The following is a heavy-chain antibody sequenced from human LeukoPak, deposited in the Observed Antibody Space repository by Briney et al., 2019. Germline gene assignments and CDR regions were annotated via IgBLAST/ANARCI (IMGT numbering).Heavy chain of an antibody. CDR3: AREHWAIVVVPAAMRVGNGMDV. Sequence: TPSETLSLTCTVSGYSISSGYYWGWIRQPPGKGLVWIGSIYHSGSTYYNPSLKSRVTISVDTSKNQFSLKLSSVTAADTAVYYCAREHWAIVVVPAAMRVGNGMDVWGQGTTVTVSS. V-gene: IGHV4-38-2*02. J-gene: IGHJ6*02. CDR1: GYSISSGYY. CDR2: IYHSGST. D-gene: IGHD2-2*01.